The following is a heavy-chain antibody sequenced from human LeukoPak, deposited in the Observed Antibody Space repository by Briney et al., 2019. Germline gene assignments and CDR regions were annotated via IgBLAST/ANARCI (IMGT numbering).Heavy chain of an antibody. Sequence: SVKLSCTASGGTFNSFAISWVRQAPGQGLERMGRIIPIFGTQNYAQKFQGRVTFTTDESTSTAHMELSSLRSEDTAVYCCAGRHWNYREGSRTIDYWSQATLVTASS. CDR3: AGRHWNYREGSRTIDY. J-gene: IGHJ4*02. CDR2: IIPIFGTQ. CDR1: GGTFNSFA. V-gene: IGHV1-69*05. D-gene: IGHD1-7*01.